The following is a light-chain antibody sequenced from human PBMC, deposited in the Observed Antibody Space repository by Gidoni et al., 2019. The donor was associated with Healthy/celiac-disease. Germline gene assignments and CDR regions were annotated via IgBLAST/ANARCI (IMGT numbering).Light chain of an antibody. Sequence: QSVLTQTPSVAGAPGQRVTSSCTGSSSNIGAGYGVNWYQPLPGTAPKLLIYGNSNRPSGVPDRFSGSTSVTSASLAITGLQAEDEADYCCQSYDSSLSRVFGGGTKLTVL. CDR1: SSNIGAGYG. CDR3: QSYDSSLSRV. CDR2: GNS. J-gene: IGLJ2*01. V-gene: IGLV1-40*01.